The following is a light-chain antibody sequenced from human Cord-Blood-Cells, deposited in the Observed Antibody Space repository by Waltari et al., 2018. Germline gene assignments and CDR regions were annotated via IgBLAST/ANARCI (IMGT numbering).Light chain of an antibody. CDR1: SSDVGSYNL. J-gene: IGLJ3*02. CDR2: EGS. CDR3: CSYAGSSTLV. V-gene: IGLV2-23*01. Sequence: QSALTQPASVSGSPGQSITISCTGTSSDVGSYNLASWYKQHPGKAPKLMIYEGSKRPSGVSIRFSGSKSGNTASLTISGLQAEDDADYYCCSYAGSSTLVFGGGTKLTVL.